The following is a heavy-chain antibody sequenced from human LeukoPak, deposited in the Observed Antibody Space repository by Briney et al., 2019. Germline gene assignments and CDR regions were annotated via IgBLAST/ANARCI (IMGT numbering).Heavy chain of an antibody. J-gene: IGHJ4*02. CDR3: ARGGYWKFDY. Sequence: ASETLSLTCAVYGESFSGYYWSWIRQSPGKGLEWIGAINHRGSTNYNPSLKSRVTVSVDTSKNQFSLKMTSVTAADTAIYYCARGGYWKFDYWGQGAQVTVSS. CDR1: GESFSGYY. D-gene: IGHD2-15*01. V-gene: IGHV4-34*01. CDR2: INHRGST.